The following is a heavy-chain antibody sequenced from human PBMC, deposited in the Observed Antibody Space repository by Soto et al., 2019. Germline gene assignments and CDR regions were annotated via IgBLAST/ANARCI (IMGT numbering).Heavy chain of an antibody. V-gene: IGHV3-30*18. Sequence: QVSLVESGGGVIQPGRPLRLSCVASGFSFSDSGMHWVRQVPGKGLEWLAVISSDGSHKYYGDSAKGRFTISRDNTRKTVYLQLLGLTAEDTAMYFCAKHRRAYYYGSGSDHWGQGTLVIVSS. CDR2: ISSDGSHK. CDR3: AKHRRAYYYGSGSDH. D-gene: IGHD3-10*01. CDR1: GFSFSDSG. J-gene: IGHJ4*02.